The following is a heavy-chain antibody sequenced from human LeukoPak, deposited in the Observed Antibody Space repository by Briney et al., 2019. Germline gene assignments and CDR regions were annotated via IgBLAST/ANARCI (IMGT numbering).Heavy chain of an antibody. CDR2: IIPILGIA. D-gene: IGHD2-21*02. J-gene: IGHJ4*02. Sequence: SVKVSCKASGGTFSSYAISWVRQAPGQGLEWMGRIIPILGIANYAQKFQGRVTITADKSTSTAYMELSSLRSEDTAVYYCAREYLTTTXXVVVTAIFDYWGQGTLVTX. CDR3: AREYLTTTXXVVVTAIFDY. V-gene: IGHV1-69*04. CDR1: GGTFSSYA.